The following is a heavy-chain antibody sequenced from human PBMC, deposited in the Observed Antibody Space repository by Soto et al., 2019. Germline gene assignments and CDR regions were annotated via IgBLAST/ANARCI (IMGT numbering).Heavy chain of an antibody. J-gene: IGHJ4*02. Sequence: GGSLRLSCAASGFTFSSYGMHWVRQAPGKGLEWVAVIWYDGSNKYYADSVKGRFTISRDNSKNTLYLQMNSLRAEDTAVYYCARDLGYDFWSGYNTLDYWGQGTLVTVSS. D-gene: IGHD3-3*01. CDR1: GFTFSSYG. V-gene: IGHV3-33*01. CDR3: ARDLGYDFWSGYNTLDY. CDR2: IWYDGSNK.